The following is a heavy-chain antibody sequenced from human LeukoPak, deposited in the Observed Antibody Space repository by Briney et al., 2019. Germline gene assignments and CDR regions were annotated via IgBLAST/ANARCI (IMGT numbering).Heavy chain of an antibody. V-gene: IGHV3-53*01. J-gene: IGHJ6*02. CDR2: IYSDGST. CDR3: ARDMSGLLYYYYGMDV. CDR1: GFTVSSNY. Sequence: PGGSLRLSCAASGFTVSSNYMSWVRQAPGKGVEWVSVIYSDGSTYYADSVKGRFTISRDNSKNTLYLQMNSLRAEDTAVYYCARDMSGLLYYYYGMDVWGQGTTVTVSS. D-gene: IGHD2-15*01.